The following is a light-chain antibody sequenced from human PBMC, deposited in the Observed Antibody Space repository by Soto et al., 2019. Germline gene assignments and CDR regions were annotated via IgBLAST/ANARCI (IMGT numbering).Light chain of an antibody. J-gene: IGKJ4*01. CDR3: QQRAGWPLT. CDR2: GAS. Sequence: EIVLTQSPGTLSLSPGESATLSCKASESIYINSFAWYYQKPGQPPRLLIYGASTRATGIPDRFSGSGSGTDFVLTISSLEPEDFAVYFCQQRAGWPLTFGGGTKVEMK. CDR1: ESIYINS. V-gene: IGKV3D-20*02.